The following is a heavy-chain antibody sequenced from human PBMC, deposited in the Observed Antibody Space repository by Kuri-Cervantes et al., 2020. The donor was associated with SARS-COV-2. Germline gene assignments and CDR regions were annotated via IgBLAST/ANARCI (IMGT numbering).Heavy chain of an antibody. Sequence: GESLKISCAASGFTFSSYAMHWVRQAPGKGLEWVAVISYDGSNKYYADSVKGRFTISRDNSKNTLYHQMNSLRAEDTAVYYCAREGGSPGDAFDIWGQGTMVTVSS. CDR2: ISYDGSNK. J-gene: IGHJ3*02. CDR3: AREGGSPGDAFDI. V-gene: IGHV3-30*14. CDR1: GFTFSSYA. D-gene: IGHD3-16*01.